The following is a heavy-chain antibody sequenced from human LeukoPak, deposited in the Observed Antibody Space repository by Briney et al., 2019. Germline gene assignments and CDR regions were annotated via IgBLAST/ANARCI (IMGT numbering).Heavy chain of an antibody. V-gene: IGHV3-48*01. CDR2: ISSSSSTI. Sequence: PGGSLRLSCAASGFTFSSYSMNWVRQAPGKGLEWVSYISSSSSTIYYADSVKGRFTISRDNAKNSLYLQMNSLRAEDTAVYYCARAGFYGGHGTDYWGQGTLVTVSS. J-gene: IGHJ4*02. CDR1: GFTFSSYS. D-gene: IGHD5-12*01. CDR3: ARAGFYGGHGTDY.